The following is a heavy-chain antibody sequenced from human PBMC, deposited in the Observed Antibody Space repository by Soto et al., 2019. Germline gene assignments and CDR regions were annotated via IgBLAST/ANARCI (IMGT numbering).Heavy chain of an antibody. D-gene: IGHD4-17*01. CDR3: ARHTYYGDYVDY. CDR2: IYYSGST. Sequence: SETLSLTCTVSGGSISSTSYYCGWIRQPPGKGLEWIGSIYYSGSTYYNPSLKSRVTISVDTSKNQFSLKLSSVTAADTAVYYCARHTYYGDYVDYWGQGTLVTVSS. CDR1: GGSISSTSYY. V-gene: IGHV4-39*01. J-gene: IGHJ4*02.